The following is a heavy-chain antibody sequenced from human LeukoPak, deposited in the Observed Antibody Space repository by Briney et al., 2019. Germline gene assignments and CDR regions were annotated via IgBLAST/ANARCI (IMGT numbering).Heavy chain of an antibody. V-gene: IGHV1-18*01. CDR2: ISAYNGNT. D-gene: IGHD2-2*01. Sequence: ASVKVSCKASGYTFSSYGISWVRQAPGQGLEWMGWISAYNGNTNYAQMVQGRVTMTTDTSTSTAYMEVRSLRSDDTAMYYCARDVGDIVTIPAAISVPWGQGTLVTVSS. CDR3: ARDVGDIVTIPAAISVP. CDR1: GYTFSSYG. J-gene: IGHJ5*02.